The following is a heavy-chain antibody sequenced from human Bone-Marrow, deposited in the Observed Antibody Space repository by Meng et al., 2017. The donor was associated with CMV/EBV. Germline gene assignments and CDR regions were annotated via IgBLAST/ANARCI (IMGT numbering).Heavy chain of an antibody. J-gene: IGHJ4*02. Sequence: GSLRLSCTVSGGSISSSSYYWGWIRQPPGKGLEWIGSIYYSGSTYYNPSLKSRVTISGDTSKNQFSLRLTSVTAADTAVYYCAIGRYCSGGSCYSEDYWGQGTLVTVSS. V-gene: IGHV4-39*07. CDR1: GGSISSSSYY. D-gene: IGHD2-15*01. CDR2: IYYSGST. CDR3: AIGRYCSGGSCYSEDY.